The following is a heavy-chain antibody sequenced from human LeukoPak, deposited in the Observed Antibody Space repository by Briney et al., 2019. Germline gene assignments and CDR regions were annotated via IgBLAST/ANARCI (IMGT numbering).Heavy chain of an antibody. CDR1: GFSFSSYS. Sequence: GGSLRLSCAASGFSFSSYSMNWVRQAPGKGLEWVSYISSSSRSISYEDSVKGRFTISRDNANNSLSLQMNSLRDEDTAVYYCVLGSPFDYWGQGTLVTVSS. D-gene: IGHD3-10*01. CDR3: VLGSPFDY. CDR2: ISSSSRSI. V-gene: IGHV3-48*02. J-gene: IGHJ4*02.